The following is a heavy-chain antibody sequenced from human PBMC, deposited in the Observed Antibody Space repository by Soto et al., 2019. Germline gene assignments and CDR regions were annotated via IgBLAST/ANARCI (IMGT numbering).Heavy chain of an antibody. D-gene: IGHD4-17*01. CDR2: ISYDGSNK. CDR1: GFTFSSYS. Sequence: GGSLRLSCAASGFTFSSYSMNWVRQAPGKGLEWVAVISYDGSNKYYADSVKGRFTISRDNSKNTLYLQMNSLRAEDTAVYYCARRPVTYYFDYWGQGTLVTVSS. J-gene: IGHJ4*02. V-gene: IGHV3-30*03. CDR3: ARRPVTYYFDY.